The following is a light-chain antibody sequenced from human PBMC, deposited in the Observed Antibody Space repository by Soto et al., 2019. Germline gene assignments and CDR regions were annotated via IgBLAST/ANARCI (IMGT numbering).Light chain of an antibody. CDR2: GVT. J-gene: IGLJ1*01. CDR3: SSFTSNRIYV. CDR1: HNDIGTYDY. V-gene: IGLV2-14*03. Sequence: LTRPTSVSASRGQSITISCTGNHNDIGTYDYVSWYQQHPGRAPRLLIHGVTTRPSGISGRFSASKSGLTASLTISGLQPEDEADYYCSSFTSNRIYVFGPGTKVTVL.